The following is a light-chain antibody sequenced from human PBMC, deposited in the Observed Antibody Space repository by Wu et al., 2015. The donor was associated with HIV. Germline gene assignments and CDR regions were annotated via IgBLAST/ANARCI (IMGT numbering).Light chain of an antibody. CDR3: QKYNTAPWT. CDR2: DAS. J-gene: IGKJ1*01. CDR1: QVISNS. Sequence: EIVLTQSPATLSLSPGETATLSCRASQVISNSLAWFLQKPGQAPRLLIYDASNRVTGIPPRFSGSGSGTHFTLTISSLEPEDVATYYCQKYNTAPWTFGQGTKVEMK. V-gene: IGKV3-11*01.